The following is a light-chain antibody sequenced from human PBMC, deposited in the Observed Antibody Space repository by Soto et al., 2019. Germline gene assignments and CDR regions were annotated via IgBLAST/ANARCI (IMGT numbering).Light chain of an antibody. V-gene: IGKV3-20*01. J-gene: IGKJ2*01. Sequence: ELVLTQSPGTLSLSPGERATLSCRASQSVSSNSLGWYQQKFGQAPRLLIYGASSRAAGIPDRLSGSGSGTDFTLTIGRLEPEDFAVYYCQHYGSSTMYTFGQGTKLEIK. CDR1: QSVSSNS. CDR2: GAS. CDR3: QHYGSSTMYT.